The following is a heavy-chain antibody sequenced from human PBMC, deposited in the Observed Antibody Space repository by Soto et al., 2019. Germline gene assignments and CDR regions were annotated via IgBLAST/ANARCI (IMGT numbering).Heavy chain of an antibody. CDR3: ARRGSSSWYGY. CDR2: IYYSGST. D-gene: IGHD6-13*01. J-gene: IGHJ4*02. Sequence: SETLSLTCTVSGGSISSSSYYWGWIRQPPGKGLEWIGTIYYSGSTYYNPSLKSRVTISVDTSKNQFSLKLSSVTAADTAVYYCARRGSSSWYGYWGQGALVTVSS. CDR1: GGSISSSSYY. V-gene: IGHV4-39*01.